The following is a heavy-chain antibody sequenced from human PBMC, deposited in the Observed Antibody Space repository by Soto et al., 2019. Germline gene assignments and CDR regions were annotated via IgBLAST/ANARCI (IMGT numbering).Heavy chain of an antibody. V-gene: IGHV3-21*01. CDR3: ARVYYSKLPYYFYYMDV. CDR1: CFPFIIYI. D-gene: IGHD4-4*01. Sequence: GGALRLSCSACCFPFIIYIMNCVRQAPGKGLEWVSSSSSSSTYIYYADSVKGRFTISRDNAKNSLYLQMNSLRAEDTAVYFCARVYYSKLPYYFYYMDVWGQGTTVTVSS. CDR2: SSSSSTYI. J-gene: IGHJ6*02.